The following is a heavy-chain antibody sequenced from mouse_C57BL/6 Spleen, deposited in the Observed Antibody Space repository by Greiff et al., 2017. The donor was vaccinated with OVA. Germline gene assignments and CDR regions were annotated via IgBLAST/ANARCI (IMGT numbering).Heavy chain of an antibody. V-gene: IGHV1-15*01. CDR1: GYTFTDYE. CDR2: IDPETGGT. Sequence: QVQLQQSGAELVRPGASVTLSCKASGYTFTDYEMHWVKQTPVHGLEWIGAIDPETGGTAYNQKFKGKAILTADKSSSTAYMELRSLTSEDSAVYYCTGRRLRSYAMDYWGQGTSVTVSS. J-gene: IGHJ4*01. D-gene: IGHD3-2*02. CDR3: TGRRLRSYAMDY.